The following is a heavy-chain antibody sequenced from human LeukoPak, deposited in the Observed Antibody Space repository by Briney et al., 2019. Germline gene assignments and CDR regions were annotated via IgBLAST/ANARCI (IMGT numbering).Heavy chain of an antibody. D-gene: IGHD1-26*01. V-gene: IGHV4-61*08. CDR2: MYHTGSS. CDR3: AGDQGGSAHRHAFDI. Sequence: PSETLSLTCTVSGGSVDTIDYYWSWIRQPPGTGLGWIGYMYHTGSSIYSPSLKSRLTISVDTSKNQFTLNLSSMTAADTAVYYCAGDQGGSAHRHAFDIWGQGTLVTVSS. CDR1: GGSVDTIDYY. J-gene: IGHJ3*02.